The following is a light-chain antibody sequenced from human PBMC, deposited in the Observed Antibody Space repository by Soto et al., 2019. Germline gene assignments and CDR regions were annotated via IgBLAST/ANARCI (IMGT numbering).Light chain of an antibody. Sequence: EIVLTQSPGTLSLSPGEEATLSCRASQNVDSNYLAWYQQKPGQTPRLIIYGASGRADGIPHRFSGSGFGTDFTLTISKVEPEDFAVYYCQQYGSLSWTFGQGTRVEIK. J-gene: IGKJ1*01. CDR1: QNVDSNY. CDR2: GAS. CDR3: QQYGSLSWT. V-gene: IGKV3-20*01.